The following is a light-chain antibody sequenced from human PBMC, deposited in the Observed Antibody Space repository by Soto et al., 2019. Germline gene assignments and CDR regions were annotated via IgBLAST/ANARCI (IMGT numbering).Light chain of an antibody. V-gene: IGKV1-9*01. Sequence: DIQLTQSPSFLSASVGDRVTITCRASQDISSHLAWYQQTPGKAPKLLIYAASTLQSGVPSGFGGRGSGTESTHTITSRQPEDVATYYCQQVKTYPLTFGGGTKVEIK. CDR1: QDISSH. CDR2: AAS. J-gene: IGKJ4*01. CDR3: QQVKTYPLT.